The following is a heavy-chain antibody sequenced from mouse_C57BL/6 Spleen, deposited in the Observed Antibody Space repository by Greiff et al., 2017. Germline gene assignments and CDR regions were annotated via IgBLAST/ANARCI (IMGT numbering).Heavy chain of an antibody. D-gene: IGHD2-5*01. Sequence: VQLQQPGAELVMPGASVKLSCKASGYTFTSYWMHWVKQRPGQGLEWIGEIDPSDSYTTYNQKFKGKSTLTVDKSSSTAYMQLSSLTSEDSAVYYCARRYSNYDYFDYWGQGTTLTVSS. J-gene: IGHJ2*01. CDR3: ARRYSNYDYFDY. CDR1: GYTFTSYW. V-gene: IGHV1-69*01. CDR2: IDPSDSYT.